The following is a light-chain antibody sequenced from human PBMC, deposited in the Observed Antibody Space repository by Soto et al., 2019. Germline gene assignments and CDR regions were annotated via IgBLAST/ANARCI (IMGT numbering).Light chain of an antibody. V-gene: IGKV1-39*01. CDR3: QQTFKTPLT. J-gene: IGKJ4*01. CDR2: GAF. Sequence: DIQMTQSPSALSASVGDRVTITRRASQSISGYLTWFQQKPGKAPKLLIHGAFRLRSGVPSRFSGSGSGTDFTLTISSLQPEDFATYYCQQTFKTPLTFGGGTKLEIK. CDR1: QSISGY.